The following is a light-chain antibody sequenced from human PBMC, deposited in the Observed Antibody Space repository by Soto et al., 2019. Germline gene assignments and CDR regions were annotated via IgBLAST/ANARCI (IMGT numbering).Light chain of an antibody. J-gene: IGLJ3*02. CDR1: SSDIGGYNY. V-gene: IGLV2-14*01. CDR3: SSFTDSDTGV. CDR2: EVS. Sequence: QSALTQPASVSGSPGQSITISCTGSSSDIGGYNYVSWYQQYPGKAPKLIIYEVSNRPSGISNRFSASKSGNTASLTISGLQAEDETDYYCSSFTDSDTGVFGGGTTLTVL.